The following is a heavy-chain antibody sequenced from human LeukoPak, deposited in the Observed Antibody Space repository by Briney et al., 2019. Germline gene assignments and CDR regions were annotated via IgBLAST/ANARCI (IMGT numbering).Heavy chain of an antibody. CDR1: GGSISSTSYH. CDR3: ARDRGYYDSSGIDY. J-gene: IGHJ4*02. Sequence: SETLSLTCTVSGGSISSTSYHWAWIRQPPAKGLEWIGYIYYSGSTNYNPSLKSRVTISVDTSKNQFSLKLSSVTAADTAVYYCARDRGYYDSSGIDYWGQGTLVTVSS. V-gene: IGHV4-61*01. D-gene: IGHD3-22*01. CDR2: IYYSGST.